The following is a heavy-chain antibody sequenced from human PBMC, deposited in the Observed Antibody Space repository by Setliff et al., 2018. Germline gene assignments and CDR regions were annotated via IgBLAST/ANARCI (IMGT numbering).Heavy chain of an antibody. CDR1: GYILNSYG. J-gene: IGHJ3*01. V-gene: IGHV1-18*01. CDR2: ISSYNDIT. Sequence: AASVKVSCKASGYILNSYGISWVRQAPGQGLEWMGWISSYNDITNYAQRFQGRVTLTTDMSTSAAYMELRSLGSDDTAVYYCAISTLSICSGGTCPNVFDVWGQGTMVTVSS. CDR3: AISTLSICSGGTCPNVFDV. D-gene: IGHD2-15*01.